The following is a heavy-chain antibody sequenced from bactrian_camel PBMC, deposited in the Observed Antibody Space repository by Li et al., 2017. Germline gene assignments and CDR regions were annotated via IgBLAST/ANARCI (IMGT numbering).Heavy chain of an antibody. CDR2: INSGGSST. V-gene: IGHV3S40*01. CDR1: GFTFSTYD. Sequence: VQLVESGGGLVQPGGSLTLSCAASGFTFSTYDMIWVRRVPGKGLEWVSSINSGGSSTYYADVVKGRFTVSRDNAKRTLYLQMNRLKPEDTAMYYCNIDSLRAFSWCWLPNWGQGTQVTVS. D-gene: IGHD1*01. J-gene: IGHJ4*01. CDR3: NIDSLRAFSWCWLPN.